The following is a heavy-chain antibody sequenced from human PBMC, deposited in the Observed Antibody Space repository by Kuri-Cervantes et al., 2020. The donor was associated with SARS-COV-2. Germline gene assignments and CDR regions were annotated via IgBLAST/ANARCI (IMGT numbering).Heavy chain of an antibody. D-gene: IGHD2-2*02. CDR1: VGSFSVYY. CDR2: IIHSGNT. J-gene: IGHJ2*01. V-gene: IGHV4-34*01. Sequence: SQTPSLTCAVYVGSFSVYYWSCVRQPPGKGLEWIGEIIHSGNTNYDPSPKSRVTISIDTSKNQFSLKLSSVNAADTAVYYCARGYIVVVPAAIRRNWYFDLWGRGTLVTVSS. CDR3: ARGYIVVVPAAIRRNWYFDL.